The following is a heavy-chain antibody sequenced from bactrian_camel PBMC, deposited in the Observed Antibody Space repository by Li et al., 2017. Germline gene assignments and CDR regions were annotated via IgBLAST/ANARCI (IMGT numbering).Heavy chain of an antibody. CDR1: GYTYNNYC. CDR2: IVSDGST. D-gene: IGHD5*01. V-gene: IGHV3S9*01. J-gene: IGHJ4*01. Sequence: HVQLVESGGGSVQAGGSLRLSCAASGYTYNNYCMGWFRQIPDKDREGVAGIVSDGSTSYADSVKGRFTVSQDSAKNILYLQMYRLKPGDTAMYYCAARRRGPLGCRIAKLVDYWGLGTQVTVS. CDR3: AARRRGPLGCRIAKLVDY.